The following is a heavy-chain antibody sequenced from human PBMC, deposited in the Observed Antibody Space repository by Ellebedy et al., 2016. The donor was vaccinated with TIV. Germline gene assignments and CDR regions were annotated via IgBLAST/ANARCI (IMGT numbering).Heavy chain of an antibody. D-gene: IGHD3-9*01. J-gene: IGHJ5*02. CDR1: YTFIVNH. V-gene: IGHV1-69*13. CDR3: ARAPYDILTGYPNNWFDP. CDR2: IIPIFGTA. Sequence: ASVKVSCKATYTFIVNHVHWVRQAPGQGLEWMGGIIPIFGTANYAQKFQGRVTITADESTSTAYMELSSLRSEDTAVYYCARAPYDILTGYPNNWFDPWGQGTLVTVSS.